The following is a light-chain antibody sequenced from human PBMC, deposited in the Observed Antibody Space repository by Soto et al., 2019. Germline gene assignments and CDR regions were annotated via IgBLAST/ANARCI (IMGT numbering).Light chain of an antibody. CDR3: RSFGSTRCLEV. J-gene: IGLJ1*01. CDR1: NSDSGGYQY. CDR2: DVT. Sequence: QSALTQPASVSGSPGQSITISCTGVNSDSGGYQYVSWYQQHPGKAPKLLIFDVTNRPSGVSDRFSGSESGTTASLTISGLQADDESDYYCRSFGSTRCLEVFGTGTKVTV. V-gene: IGLV2-14*01.